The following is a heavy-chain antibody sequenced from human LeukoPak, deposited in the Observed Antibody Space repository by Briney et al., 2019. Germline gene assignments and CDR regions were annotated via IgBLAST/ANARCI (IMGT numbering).Heavy chain of an antibody. D-gene: IGHD2-2*01. CDR2: IWYDGRDK. CDR1: GFTFSGCA. J-gene: IGHJ4*02. CDR3: ARVPRYCSSTSCYPFDY. Sequence: GGSLRLSCAASGFTFSGCAMHWVRQAPGKGLEWVAFIWYDGRDKYYADSVKGQFTISRDNSKNTLYLQMSSLRAEDTAVYYCARVPRYCSSTSCYPFDYWGQGTLVTVSS. V-gene: IGHV3-30*02.